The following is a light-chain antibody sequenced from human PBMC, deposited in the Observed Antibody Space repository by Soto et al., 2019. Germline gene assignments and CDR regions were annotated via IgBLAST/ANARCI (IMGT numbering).Light chain of an antibody. CDR2: GAS. V-gene: IGKV3-15*01. Sequence: EIVMTQSPATLSVSPGERATLSCRASXXVXSNLAWYQQKPGQAPRLLIYGASTRATGIPARFSGSGSGTEFTLTISSLQSEDFAVYYCQQYNNWPQTFGQGTKLEIK. CDR1: XXVXSN. J-gene: IGKJ2*01. CDR3: QQYNNWPQT.